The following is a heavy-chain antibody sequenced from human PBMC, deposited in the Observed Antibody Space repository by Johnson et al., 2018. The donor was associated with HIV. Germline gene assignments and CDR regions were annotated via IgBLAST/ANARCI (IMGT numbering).Heavy chain of an antibody. Sequence: QVQLVESGGGVVQPGRSLRLSCAASGFTFSSYAMHWVRQAPGKGLEWVAVISYDGSNKYYADSVKGRFTISRDNSKNTLYLQRNSLRDGDTAVYYCAKDQWEGLMVGVDAFDMWGQGTLVTVSS. D-gene: IGHD4/OR15-4a*01. CDR2: ISYDGSNK. V-gene: IGHV3-30*04. J-gene: IGHJ3*02. CDR3: AKDQWEGLMVGVDAFDM. CDR1: GFTFSSYA.